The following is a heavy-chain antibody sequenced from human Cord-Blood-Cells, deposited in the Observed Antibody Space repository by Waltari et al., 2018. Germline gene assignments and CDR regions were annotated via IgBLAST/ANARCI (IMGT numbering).Heavy chain of an antibody. V-gene: IGHV4-34*01. CDR3: ARQDYYDRFSRDY. Sequence: QVQLQQWGAGLLKPSETLSLTCAVYGGSFSGYYWSWIRQPPGKGLEWIGETNHSGSTNYNPSLKSRVTISVDTSKNQFSLKLSSVTAADTAVYYCARQDYYDRFSRDYWGQGTLVTVSS. D-gene: IGHD3-22*01. CDR2: TNHSGST. CDR1: GGSFSGYY. J-gene: IGHJ4*02.